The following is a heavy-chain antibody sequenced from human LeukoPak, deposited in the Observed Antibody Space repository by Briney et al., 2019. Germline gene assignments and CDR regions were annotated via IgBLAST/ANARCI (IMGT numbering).Heavy chain of an antibody. CDR3: ARGRYSSSFDY. CDR1: GFTVSSNY. J-gene: IGHJ4*02. Sequence: GGSLRLSCAASGFTVSSNYMSWVRQAPGKGLEWVSVIYSGGSTCYADSVKGRFTISRDNSKNTLYLQMSSLRAEDTAVYYCARGRYSSSFDYWGQGTLVTVSS. V-gene: IGHV3-53*01. D-gene: IGHD6-13*01. CDR2: IYSGGST.